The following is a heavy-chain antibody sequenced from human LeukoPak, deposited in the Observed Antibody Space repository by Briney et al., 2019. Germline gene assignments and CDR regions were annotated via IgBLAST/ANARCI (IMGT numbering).Heavy chain of an antibody. CDR1: GGTFSSYA. CDR2: IIPILGIA. Sequence: ASVKVSCKASGGTFSSYAISWVRQAPGQGLEWMGRIIPILGIANYAQKFQGRVTITADKSTSTAYMELSSLRSEDTAVYYCARDYYGSGSYYPMDPYYYYYGMDVWGQGTTVTVSS. D-gene: IGHD3-10*01. V-gene: IGHV1-69*04. CDR3: ARDYYGSGSYYPMDPYYYYYGMDV. J-gene: IGHJ6*02.